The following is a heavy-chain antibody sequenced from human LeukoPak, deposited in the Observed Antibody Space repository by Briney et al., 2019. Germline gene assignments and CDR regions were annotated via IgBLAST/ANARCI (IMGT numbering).Heavy chain of an antibody. CDR2: ISGSGGST. V-gene: IGHV3-23*01. Sequence: GGSLRLSCAASGFTFSSYAMSWVRQAPGKGLEWVSAISGSGGSTYYADSVKGRFTISRDNSKNTLYLQMNSLGAEDTAVCYCAKEMVGSYGGKFDYWGQGTLVTVSS. D-gene: IGHD5-18*01. CDR3: AKEMVGSYGGKFDY. CDR1: GFTFSSYA. J-gene: IGHJ4*02.